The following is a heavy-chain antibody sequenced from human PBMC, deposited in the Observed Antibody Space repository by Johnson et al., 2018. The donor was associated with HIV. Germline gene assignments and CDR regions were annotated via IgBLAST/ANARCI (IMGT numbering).Heavy chain of an antibody. D-gene: IGHD2-21*01. CDR1: GFTFSSYG. J-gene: IGHJ3*02. V-gene: IGHV3-30*02. Sequence: QVQLVESGGGVVQPGGSLRLSCAASGFTFSSYGMHWVRQAPGKGLEWVSFLRSDGGTKYYAASVKGRFTIARDNSKTTLFLPINSPKDEDAAVYYGGRAAGGGEPYDIWGQGTMVTVSS. CDR2: LRSDGGTK. CDR3: GRAAGGGEPYDI.